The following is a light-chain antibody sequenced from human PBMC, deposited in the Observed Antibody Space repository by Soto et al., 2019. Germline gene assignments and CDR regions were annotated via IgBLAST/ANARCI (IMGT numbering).Light chain of an antibody. J-gene: IGKJ5*01. Sequence: DIQMTQSPSSLSASVGERVTITCRASQSISSYLNWYQQKPGKAPKLLIYAASSLQSGVPSRFSGSGSGSEFNFTITGLQPDDFATYFCQQYNTYATFGQGTRLEIK. CDR3: QQYNTYAT. CDR1: QSISSY. V-gene: IGKV1-39*01. CDR2: AAS.